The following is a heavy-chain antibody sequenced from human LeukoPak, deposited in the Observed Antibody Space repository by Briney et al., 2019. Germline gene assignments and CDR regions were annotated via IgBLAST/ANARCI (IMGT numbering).Heavy chain of an antibody. V-gene: IGHV4-34*01. D-gene: IGHD6-6*01. CDR1: GGSFSGYY. Sequence: SETLSLTCAVYGGSFSGYYWSWIRQPPGKGLEWIGEINHSGSTNYSPSLKSRVTISVDTSKNQFSLKLSSVTAADTAVYYCARLGRYSSSSAWGQGTLVTVSS. CDR2: INHSGST. CDR3: ARLGRYSSSSA. J-gene: IGHJ5*02.